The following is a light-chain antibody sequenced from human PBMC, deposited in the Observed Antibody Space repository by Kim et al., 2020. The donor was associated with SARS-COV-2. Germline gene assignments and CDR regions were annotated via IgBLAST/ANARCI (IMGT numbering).Light chain of an antibody. CDR3: QTWDKTTAV. CDR1: KLEDTY. V-gene: IGLV3-1*01. CDR2: QDT. Sequence: PGQTATVTCSGDKLEDTYSSWYQQKPGQSPVLVIYQDTKRPSGIPDRFSASISGNTATLTISGTQPLDEADYYCQTWDKTTAVFGGGTKVTVL. J-gene: IGLJ3*02.